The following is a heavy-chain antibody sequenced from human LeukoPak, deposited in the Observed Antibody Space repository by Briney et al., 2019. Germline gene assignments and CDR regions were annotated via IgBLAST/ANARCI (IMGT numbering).Heavy chain of an antibody. Sequence: GGSLRLSCAASGFTFSAFWMSWVRQAPGKGLEWVANIKQDGSEKYYVDSVKGRFTISRDNAKNSLYLQMNSLRAEDTAVYYCAREQLLHYYYYYYMDVWGKGTTVTVSS. CDR2: IKQDGSEK. CDR1: GFTFSAFW. CDR3: AREQLLHYYYYYYMDV. V-gene: IGHV3-7*01. D-gene: IGHD6-6*01. J-gene: IGHJ6*03.